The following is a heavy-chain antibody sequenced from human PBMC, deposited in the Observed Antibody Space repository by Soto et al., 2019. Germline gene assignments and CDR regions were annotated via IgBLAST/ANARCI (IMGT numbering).Heavy chain of an antibody. Sequence: QVQLQQWGAGLLKPSETLSLTCAVYGGFVSSGNYYWSWIRQPPGKGLELIGEMSHSGGTHFNPSLPRRVTISVETSKNQFSLKMSSVTAADTALYYCARVERGTATTVVDAFDIWGPGTMVTVSS. J-gene: IGHJ3*02. CDR3: ARVERGTATTVVDAFDI. D-gene: IGHD1-1*01. CDR1: GGFVSSGNYY. V-gene: IGHV4-34*01. CDR2: MSHSGGT.